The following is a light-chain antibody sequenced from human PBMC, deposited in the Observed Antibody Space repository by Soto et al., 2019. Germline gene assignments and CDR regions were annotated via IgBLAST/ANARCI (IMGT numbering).Light chain of an antibody. V-gene: IGKV1-8*01. J-gene: IGKJ1*01. CDR1: QGISSF. CDR2: AAS. CDR3: QQYYLYPRT. Sequence: IRMTQSPSSFSASTGGRVTITCRASQGISSFLAWYQQKSGKAPKLLMYAASTLQSGVPSRFSGSGSGTDFTLTISSLQSEDFATYYRQQYYLYPRTFGQGTKVDIK.